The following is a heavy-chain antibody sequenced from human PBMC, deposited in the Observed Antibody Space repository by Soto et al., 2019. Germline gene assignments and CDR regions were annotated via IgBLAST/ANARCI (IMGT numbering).Heavy chain of an antibody. CDR1: GGSISSGDYY. J-gene: IGHJ5*02. CDR3: ARKYLHYDILTGYYPSGWFDP. Sequence: KPSETLSLTCTVSGGSISSGDYYWSWIRQPPGKGLEWIGYIYYSGSTYYDPSLKSRVTISVDTSKNQFSLKLSSVTAADTAVYYCARKYLHYDILTGYYPSGWFDPWGQGTLVTVSS. CDR2: IYYSGST. V-gene: IGHV4-30-4*01. D-gene: IGHD3-9*01.